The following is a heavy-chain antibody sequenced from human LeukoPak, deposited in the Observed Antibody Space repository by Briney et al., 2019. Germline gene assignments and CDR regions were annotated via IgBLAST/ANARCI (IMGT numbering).Heavy chain of an antibody. CDR3: ARVGSAAPVTSSGHTIDY. J-gene: IGHJ4*02. Sequence: GESLRLSCAVSGFILYTYSMNWVRQAPGKGLEWVSSITSTSTYIYYADSVKGRFTISRDNAKNSLYLQMNSLRVEDTAVYYCARVGSAAPVTSSGHTIDYWGQGTLVIVSS. V-gene: IGHV3-21*01. D-gene: IGHD3-22*01. CDR2: ITSTSTYI. CDR1: GFILYTYS.